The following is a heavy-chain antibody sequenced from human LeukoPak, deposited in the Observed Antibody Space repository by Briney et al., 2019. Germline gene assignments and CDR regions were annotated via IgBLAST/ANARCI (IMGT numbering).Heavy chain of an antibody. CDR2: INHSGST. V-gene: IGHV4-34*01. CDR1: GGPFSGYY. J-gene: IGHJ2*01. D-gene: IGHD6-13*01. CDR3: ATSKTTSRSYSSSWYRGYFDL. Sequence: ETLSLTCAVYGGPFSGYYWSWIRQPLGKGLEWIGEINHSGSTNYNPSLKSRVTISVDTSKNQFSLKLSSVTAADTAVYYCATSKTTSRSYSSSWYRGYFDLWGRGTLVTVSS.